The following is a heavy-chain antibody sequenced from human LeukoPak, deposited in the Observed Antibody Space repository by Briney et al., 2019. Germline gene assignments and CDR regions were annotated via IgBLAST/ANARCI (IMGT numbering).Heavy chain of an antibody. CDR3: ARGTYYDFWSGYYTGSGYYYYMDV. CDR2: IYTSGST. V-gene: IGHV4-4*07. J-gene: IGHJ6*03. CDR1: GGSISSYY. Sequence: PSETLSLTCTVSGGSISSYYWSWIRQPAGKGLEWIGRIYTSGSTNYNPSLKSRVTISVDTSKNPFSLKLSSVTAADTAVYYCARGTYYDFWSGYYTGSGYYYYMDVWGKGTTVTVSS. D-gene: IGHD3-3*01.